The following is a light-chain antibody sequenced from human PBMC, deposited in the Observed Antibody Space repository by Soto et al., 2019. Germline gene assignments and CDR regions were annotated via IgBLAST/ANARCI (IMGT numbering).Light chain of an antibody. J-gene: IGKJ1*01. CDR1: QRVXSY. Sequence: IVLTKSPASLSLSPGERATLSCMASQRVXSYLVWYQQKPGQAPRVLXDNASNRATGSPARLSGSGSATDFTLPISSLDPEYFAVYYCQQRSNGPRTFGQGTKVDIK. V-gene: IGKV3-11*01. CDR3: QQRSNGPRT. CDR2: NAS.